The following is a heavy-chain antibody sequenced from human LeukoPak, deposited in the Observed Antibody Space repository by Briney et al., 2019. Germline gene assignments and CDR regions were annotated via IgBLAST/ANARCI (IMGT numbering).Heavy chain of an antibody. V-gene: IGHV4-38-2*02. CDR1: GYSISSGYY. CDR2: IYHSGST. J-gene: IGHJ6*03. Sequence: SETLSLTCTVSGYSISSGYYWGWIGQPPGKGLEWIGSIYHSGSTYYNPSLKSRVTISVDTSKNQFSLKLSSVTAADTAVYYCARGGGGSHYYYYYYMDVWGKGTTVTVSS. CDR3: ARGGGGSHYYYYYYMDV. D-gene: IGHD1-26*01.